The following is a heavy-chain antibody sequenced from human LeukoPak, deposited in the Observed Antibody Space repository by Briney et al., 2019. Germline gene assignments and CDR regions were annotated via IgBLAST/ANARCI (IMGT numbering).Heavy chain of an antibody. CDR3: ARAPPSIVVVPAPYYYYSMGV. D-gene: IGHD2-2*01. CDR1: GGSFSGYY. V-gene: IGHV4-34*01. Sequence: SETLSLTCAVYGGSFSGYYWSWIRQPPGKGLEWIGEINHSGSTNYNPSLKSRVTISVDTSKNQFSLKLSSVTAADTAVYYCARAPPSIVVVPAPYYYYSMGVWGKGTTVTVSS. CDR2: INHSGST. J-gene: IGHJ6*04.